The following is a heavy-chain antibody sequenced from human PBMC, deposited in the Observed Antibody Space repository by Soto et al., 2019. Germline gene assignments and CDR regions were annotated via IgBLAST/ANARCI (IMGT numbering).Heavy chain of an antibody. Sequence: WGSLRLSCAASGFTFSSYSMTWVRQAPGKGLEWVANINKNGGEKYSVDSVKGRFTISRDNAKNSLYLQMNSLRAEDTAVYYCARPWDTAMVSTWNYWGKGTLVTVSS. J-gene: IGHJ4*02. V-gene: IGHV3-7*03. D-gene: IGHD5-18*01. CDR3: ARPWDTAMVSTWNY. CDR2: INKNGGEK. CDR1: GFTFSSYS.